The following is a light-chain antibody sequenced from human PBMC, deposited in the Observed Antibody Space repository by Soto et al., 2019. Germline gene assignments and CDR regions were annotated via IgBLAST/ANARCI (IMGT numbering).Light chain of an antibody. CDR1: SIDAGNFDL. Sequence: QSVLTQPPSVSGSPGQSVTISCTGTSIDAGNFDLVSWYQQPPGTAPKLLIYQVSNRPSGVPDRFSGSQSGNTASLTISGLQAEDEADYYCSLKTSSVTWVFGGGTKVTVL. CDR2: QVS. J-gene: IGLJ3*02. CDR3: SLKTSSVTWV. V-gene: IGLV2-18*01.